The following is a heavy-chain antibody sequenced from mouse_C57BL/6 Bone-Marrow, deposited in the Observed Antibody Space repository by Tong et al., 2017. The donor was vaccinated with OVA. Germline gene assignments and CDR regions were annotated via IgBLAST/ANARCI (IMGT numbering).Heavy chain of an antibody. D-gene: IGHD2-3*01. CDR2: IDPENGDT. CDR3: TTRLLRDY. CDR1: GFNIKDDY. V-gene: IGHV14-4*01. J-gene: IGHJ2*01. Sequence: EVQLQESGAELVRPGASVKLSCTASGFNIKDDYMHWVKQRPEQGLEWIGWIDPENGDTEYASKFQGKATITADTSSNTAYLQLSSLTSEDTAVYYCTTRLLRDYWGQGTTHTVSS.